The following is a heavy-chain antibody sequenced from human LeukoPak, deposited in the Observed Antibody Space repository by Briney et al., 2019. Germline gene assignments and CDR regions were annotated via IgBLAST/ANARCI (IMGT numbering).Heavy chain of an antibody. CDR1: GFTFSRYS. CDR3: ARVGIRFLEWSNDAFDI. J-gene: IGHJ3*02. Sequence: GGSLRLSCAASGFTFSRYSMNWVRQAPGKGLEWVSSISSSSSYIYYADSVKGRFTISRDNAKNSLYLQMNSLRAEDTAVYYCARVGIRFLEWSNDAFDIWGQGTMVTVSS. V-gene: IGHV3-21*01. CDR2: ISSSSSYI. D-gene: IGHD3-3*01.